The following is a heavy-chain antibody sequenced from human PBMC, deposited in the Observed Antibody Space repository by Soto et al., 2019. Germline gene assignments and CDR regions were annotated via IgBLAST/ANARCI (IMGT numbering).Heavy chain of an antibody. CDR1: GFTFSSYA. CDR3: AKGTVVVTAGGMDV. J-gene: IGHJ6*02. CDR2: ISGSGGST. D-gene: IGHD2-21*02. Sequence: EVQLLESGGGLVQPGGSLRLSCAASGFTFSSYAMSWVRQAPGKGLGWVSAISGSGGSTYYADSVKGRFTISRDNSKNTLYLQMNSLRAEDTAVYYCAKGTVVVTAGGMDVWGQGTTVTVSS. V-gene: IGHV3-23*01.